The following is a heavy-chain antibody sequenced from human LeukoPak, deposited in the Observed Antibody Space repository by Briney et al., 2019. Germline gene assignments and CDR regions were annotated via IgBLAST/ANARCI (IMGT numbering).Heavy chain of an antibody. V-gene: IGHV3-33*01. CDR3: AGDTPPGGDYYFDY. Sequence: GGSLRLSCAASGFSFSTYGMHWVRQAPGKGLEWVALIWNAGTNTYYADSVKGRFTTSRDNSKNTLYLQMNSLRAEDTAVYYCAGDTPPGGDYYFDYWGQGTLVIVSS. J-gene: IGHJ4*02. CDR1: GFSFSTYG. D-gene: IGHD3-16*01. CDR2: IWNAGTNT.